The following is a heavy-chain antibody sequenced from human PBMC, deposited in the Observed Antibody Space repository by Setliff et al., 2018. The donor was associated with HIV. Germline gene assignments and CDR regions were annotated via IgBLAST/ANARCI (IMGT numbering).Heavy chain of an antibody. CDR1: GFTFSSYW. V-gene: IGHV3-7*01. D-gene: IGHD1-26*01. Sequence: PGGSLRLSCAASGFTFSSYWMSWVRQAPGKGLEWVANIKQDGSEKYYVDSVKGRSTISRDNAKNSLYLQMNSLRAEDTALYFCARDRGRPDSFDIWGQGTMVTVSS. J-gene: IGHJ3*02. CDR2: IKQDGSEK. CDR3: ARDRGRPDSFDI.